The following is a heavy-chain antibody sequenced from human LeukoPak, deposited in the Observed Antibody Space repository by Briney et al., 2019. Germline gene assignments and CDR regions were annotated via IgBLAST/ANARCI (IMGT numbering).Heavy chain of an antibody. J-gene: IGHJ1*01. Sequence: ASVRVSCKASAYIFTVYCIDWVRQAPGQGLEWMGWINTNTGNPTYAQGFTGRFVFSLDASVSTAYLQISSLKADDTAVYYCARGPQLAQYFQHWGQGTLVTVSS. V-gene: IGHV7-4-1*02. CDR1: AYIFTVYC. CDR3: ARGPQLAQYFQH. D-gene: IGHD6-13*01. CDR2: INTNTGNP.